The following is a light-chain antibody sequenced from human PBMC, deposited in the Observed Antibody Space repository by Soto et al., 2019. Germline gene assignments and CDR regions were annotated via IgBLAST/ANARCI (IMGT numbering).Light chain of an antibody. CDR1: QSVSSN. CDR3: QQYNNWWT. CDR2: GAS. J-gene: IGKJ1*01. Sequence: EIVMTQSPATLSVSPGERATLSCRASQSVSSNLAWYQQKPGQAPRLLIYGASTRATGIPARFSGSGSGTEFALTISSLQSEDFAFYYGQQYNNWWTFGQGTKGDIK. V-gene: IGKV3-15*01.